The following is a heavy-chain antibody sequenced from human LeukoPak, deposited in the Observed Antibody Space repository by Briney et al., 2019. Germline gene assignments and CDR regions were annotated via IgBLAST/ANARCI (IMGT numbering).Heavy chain of an antibody. CDR3: ARESGYFDY. J-gene: IGHJ4*02. V-gene: IGHV4-59*01. CDR1: GGSIRTYY. Sequence: PSETLSLTCTVSGGSIRTYYWSWIRQPPGKGLEWIGYIYYSGSTNYNPSLKSRVTISVDTSKNQFSLKLSSVTAADTAVYYCARESGYFDYWGQGTLVTVSS. CDR2: IYYSGST. D-gene: IGHD1-26*01.